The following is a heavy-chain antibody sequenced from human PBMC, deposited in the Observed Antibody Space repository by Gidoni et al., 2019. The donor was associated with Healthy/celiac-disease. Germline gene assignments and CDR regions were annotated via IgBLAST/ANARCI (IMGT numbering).Heavy chain of an antibody. CDR2: ISYDGSNK. V-gene: IGHV3-30-3*01. J-gene: IGHJ4*02. Sequence: QVQLVESGGGVVQPGRSLRLSCAASVFTFSSSAMHWVRQAPGKGLEWVAVISYDGSNKYYADSVKGRFTISRDNSKNTLYLQMNSLRAEDTAVYYCARDVWDIVVVVAATPDYWGQGTLVTVSS. D-gene: IGHD2-15*01. CDR3: ARDVWDIVVVVAATPDY. CDR1: VFTFSSSA.